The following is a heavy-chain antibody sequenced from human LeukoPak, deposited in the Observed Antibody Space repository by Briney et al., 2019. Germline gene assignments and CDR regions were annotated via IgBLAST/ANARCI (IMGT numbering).Heavy chain of an antibody. D-gene: IGHD4-11*01. CDR1: GGSISSSY. J-gene: IGHJ4*02. V-gene: IGHV4-59*08. Sequence: SETLSLTCTVSGGSISSSYWNWIRQPPGKGLEWIGYIYYSGSTSYNPSLKSRDTISVDTSKNQFSLKLNSVTAADTAVYYCARQGPLTTAVTTRTNPFDYWGQGTLVTVSS. CDR3: ARQGPLTTAVTTRTNPFDY. CDR2: IYYSGST.